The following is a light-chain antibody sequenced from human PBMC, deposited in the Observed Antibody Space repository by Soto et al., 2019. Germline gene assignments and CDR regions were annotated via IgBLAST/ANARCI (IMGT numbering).Light chain of an antibody. CDR2: GNS. J-gene: IGLJ3*02. CDR3: QSYDSSLSGWV. CDR1: NSNIGAGYD. V-gene: IGLV1-40*01. Sequence: QYVLTQPPSVSGAPGQRVTISCTGSNSNIGAGYDVHWYQQLPGTAPKLLIYGNSNRPSGVPDRFSASKSGTSASLAITGLQAEDEADYYCQSYDSSLSGWVFGGGTKLTVL.